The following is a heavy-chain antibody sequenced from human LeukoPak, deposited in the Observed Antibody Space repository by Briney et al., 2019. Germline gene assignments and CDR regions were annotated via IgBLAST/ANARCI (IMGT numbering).Heavy chain of an antibody. V-gene: IGHV3-30-3*01. J-gene: IGHJ4*02. Sequence: PGGSRRLSCAVSGFGFSTYNMNWVRQAPGKGLEWVAVISYDGSNKYYADSVKGRFTISRDNSKNTLYLQMNSLRAEDTAVYYCARRIYYYDSSGYFGYWGQGTLVTVSS. CDR1: GFGFSTYN. CDR3: ARRIYYYDSSGYFGY. D-gene: IGHD3-22*01. CDR2: ISYDGSNK.